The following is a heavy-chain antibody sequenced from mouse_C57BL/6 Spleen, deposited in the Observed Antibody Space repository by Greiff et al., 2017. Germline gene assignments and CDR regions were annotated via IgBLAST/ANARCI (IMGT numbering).Heavy chain of an antibody. CDR3: TRGNNYDAKDY. CDR1: GYTFTDYY. J-gene: IGHJ4*01. V-gene: IGHV1-19*01. D-gene: IGHD1-3*01. CDR2: INPYNGGT. Sequence: EVQLQQSGPVLVKPGASVKMSCKASGYTFTDYYMNWVKQSHGKSLEWIGDINPYNGGTYYNQKFKGKATLTVDKSSSTTYMELTSLTSEDSAVYYSTRGNNYDAKDYWGQGTSVTFAS.